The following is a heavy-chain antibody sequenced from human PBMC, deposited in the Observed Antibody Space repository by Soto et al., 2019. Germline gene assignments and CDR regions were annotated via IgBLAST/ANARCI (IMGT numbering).Heavy chain of an antibody. CDR1: GASIIRGGYY. CDR2: IYYSGIT. Sequence: SETLSLTCTVSGASIIRGGYYCICIRQHSWNGLEWIGYIYYSGITYYRPSLKSRASISVDTSQNQLSLRLSSVTAADTAVYFCARSAGRVPGRQSLEYYFEYWGQGLQVTVSS. D-gene: IGHD6-25*01. CDR3: ARSAGRVPGRQSLEYYFEY. J-gene: IGHJ4*02. V-gene: IGHV4-31*02.